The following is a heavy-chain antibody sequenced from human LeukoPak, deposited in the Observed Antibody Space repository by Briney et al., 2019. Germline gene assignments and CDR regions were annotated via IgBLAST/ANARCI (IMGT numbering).Heavy chain of an antibody. CDR2: ICSSGST. Sequence: SETLSLTCTVSGGSISSSPCYWGWIRQPPGRELEWIGTICSSGSTYYNPSLSSRVTISVDTSKNQFSLKLSSVTAADTAVYYCARDRGYSYGYRQEFDYWGQGTLVTVSS. J-gene: IGHJ4*02. D-gene: IGHD5-18*01. CDR3: ARDRGYSYGYRQEFDY. CDR1: GGSISSSPCY. V-gene: IGHV4-39*07.